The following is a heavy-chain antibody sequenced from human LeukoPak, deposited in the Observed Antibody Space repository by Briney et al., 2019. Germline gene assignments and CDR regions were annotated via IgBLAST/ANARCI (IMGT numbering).Heavy chain of an antibody. J-gene: IGHJ6*02. D-gene: IGHD1-26*01. CDR1: GFSFGSYA. Sequence: PGGSLRLSCAASGFSFGSYAMSWVRQAPGKGLDWVSAISASGGSTYYADSVKGRFTISRDNSKNTLYLQMNSLRAEDTAIYYCAKVISGSYYGYYYYGMDVWGQGTTVTVSS. CDR2: ISASGGST. CDR3: AKVISGSYYGYYYYGMDV. V-gene: IGHV3-23*01.